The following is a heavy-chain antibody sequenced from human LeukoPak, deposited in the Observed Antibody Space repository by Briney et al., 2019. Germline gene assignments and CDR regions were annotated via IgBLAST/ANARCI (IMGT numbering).Heavy chain of an antibody. D-gene: IGHD3-22*01. Sequence: AGGPLRLSCAASGFTFSSYAMSWVRQAPGKGLEWVSATSGSGGSTYYADSVKGRFTISRDNSKNTLYLQMNSLRAEDTAVYYCAKGAYYYDSSGYPYWGQGTLVTVSS. CDR1: GFTFSSYA. CDR2: TSGSGGST. V-gene: IGHV3-23*01. J-gene: IGHJ4*02. CDR3: AKGAYYYDSSGYPY.